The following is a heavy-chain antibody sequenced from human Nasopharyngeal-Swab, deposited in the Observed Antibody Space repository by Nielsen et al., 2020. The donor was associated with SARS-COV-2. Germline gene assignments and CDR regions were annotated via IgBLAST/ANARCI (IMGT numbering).Heavy chain of an antibody. CDR2: IYPGDSDT. V-gene: IGHV5-51*01. D-gene: IGHD2-15*01. CDR3: ARQSCSGGSCYSDAFDI. CDR1: GSSFTSYW. Sequence: GGSLRLSCKGSGSSFTSYWIGWVRQMPGKGLEWMGIIYPGDSDTRYSPSFQGQVTISADKSISTAYLQWSSLKASDTAMYYCARQSCSGGSCYSDAFDIWGQGTMVTVSS. J-gene: IGHJ3*02.